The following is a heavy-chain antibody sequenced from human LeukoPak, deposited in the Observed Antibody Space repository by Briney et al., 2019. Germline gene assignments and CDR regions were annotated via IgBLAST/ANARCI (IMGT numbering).Heavy chain of an antibody. Sequence: ASVKVSCKASGYTFTSYGISWVRQAPGQGLEWMGWISAYNGNTNYAQKLQGRVTMTTDTSTSTAYMELRSLRSDDTAVYYCARSWGSYYSRRTWFAPWGQGTLVTVSS. CDR3: ARSWGSYYSRRTWFAP. CDR1: GYTFTSYG. J-gene: IGHJ5*02. CDR2: ISAYNGNT. V-gene: IGHV1-18*01. D-gene: IGHD3-10*01.